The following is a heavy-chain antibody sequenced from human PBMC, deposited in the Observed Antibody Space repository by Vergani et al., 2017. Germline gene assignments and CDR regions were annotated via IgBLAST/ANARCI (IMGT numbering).Heavy chain of an antibody. CDR2: IYYSGST. D-gene: IGHD5-24*01. Sequence: QVQLQESGPGLVKPSETLSLTCTVSGGSVSSGSYYWTWIRQPPGKGLEWIGYIYYSGSTNYNPSLKSLVTISVDTSKNQFSRKLSSVTAADTAVYYCAREGEDGYNFDYWGQGTLVTVSS. V-gene: IGHV4-61*01. CDR1: GGSVSSGSYY. J-gene: IGHJ4*02. CDR3: AREGEDGYNFDY.